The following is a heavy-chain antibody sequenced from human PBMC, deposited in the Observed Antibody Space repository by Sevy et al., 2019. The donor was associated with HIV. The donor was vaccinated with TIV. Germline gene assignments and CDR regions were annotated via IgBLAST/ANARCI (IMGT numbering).Heavy chain of an antibody. V-gene: IGHV1-24*01. CDR2: FDPEDRET. CDR3: ATRKDYYDSSGSPFDY. Sequence: ASVKVSCKVSGYTLTQLSMHWVRQAPGKWLEWMGSFDPEDRETLYAQNFQGRVTMTEDTSTDTDYMALSSLRSEDTAIYYCATRKDYYDSSGSPFDYWGQGTLVTVSS. CDR1: GYTLTQLS. J-gene: IGHJ4*02. D-gene: IGHD3-22*01.